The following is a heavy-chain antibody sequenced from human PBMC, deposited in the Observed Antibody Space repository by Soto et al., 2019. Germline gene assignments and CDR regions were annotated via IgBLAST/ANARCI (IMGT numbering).Heavy chain of an antibody. Sequence: GGSLRLSWAASGFTFSSYALTWVRQSPGKGLEWVSAISGNGGKISYADSVQGRFTISRDNSKNTLFLQLHSLRAEDTGVYYCAKFSAHSMFDISSAPDYCGQGTLVTFSS. V-gene: IGHV3-23*01. D-gene: IGHD3-10*02. CDR2: ISGNGGKI. J-gene: IGHJ4*02. CDR1: GFTFSSYA. CDR3: AKFSAHSMFDISSAPDY.